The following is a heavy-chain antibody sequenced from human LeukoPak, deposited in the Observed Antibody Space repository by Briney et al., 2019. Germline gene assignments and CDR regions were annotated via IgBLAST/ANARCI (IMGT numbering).Heavy chain of an antibody. CDR2: IIPIFGTA. D-gene: IGHD5-18*01. CDR3: ARVDTAMVTDWFDP. Sequence: SVKVSCKASGGTFSSYAISWVRQAPEQGLEWMGGIIPIFGTANYAQKFQGRVTITADESTSTAYMELSSLRSEDTAVYYCARVDTAMVTDWFDPWGQGTLVTVSS. V-gene: IGHV1-69*13. CDR1: GGTFSSYA. J-gene: IGHJ5*02.